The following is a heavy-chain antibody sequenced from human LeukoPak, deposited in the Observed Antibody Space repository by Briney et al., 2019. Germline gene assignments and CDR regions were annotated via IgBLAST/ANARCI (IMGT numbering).Heavy chain of an antibody. CDR3: ARIRKIYSYGSAYFQH. D-gene: IGHD5-18*01. Sequence: KSSETLSLTCAVYGGSFSGYYWSWIRQPPGKGLEWIGEINHSGSTNYNPSLKSRVTISVDTSKNQFSLKLSSVTAADTAVYYCARIRKIYSYGSAYFQHWGQGTLVTVSS. V-gene: IGHV4-34*01. CDR2: INHSGST. J-gene: IGHJ1*01. CDR1: GGSFSGYY.